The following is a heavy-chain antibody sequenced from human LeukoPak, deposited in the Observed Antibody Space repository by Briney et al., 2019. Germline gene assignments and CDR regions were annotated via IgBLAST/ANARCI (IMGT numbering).Heavy chain of an antibody. V-gene: IGHV4-34*01. CDR1: GGSFSGYY. D-gene: IGHD3-22*01. J-gene: IGHJ4*02. CDR3: AREDYYYDSSGYTQFDY. CDR2: INHSGST. Sequence: SETLSLTCAVYGGSFSGYYWSWIRQPPGKGLEWIGEINHSGSTNYNPSLKSRVTISVDTSKNQFSLKLSSVTAADTAVYYCAREDYYYDSSGYTQFDYWGQGTLVTVSS.